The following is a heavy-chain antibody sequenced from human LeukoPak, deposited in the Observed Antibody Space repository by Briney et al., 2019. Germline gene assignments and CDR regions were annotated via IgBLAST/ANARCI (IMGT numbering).Heavy chain of an antibody. D-gene: IGHD1-26*01. CDR2: IDPNTGGT. Sequence: ASVQVSCKTPGYTFTNYYIHWVRQAPGQGLEWMGRIDPNTGGTKSAKNFQGRVTMTRDTSISTAYMALSGLRSDDTAVYYCASLYDIVGTTVDYWGQGTLVTVSS. V-gene: IGHV1-2*06. CDR3: ASLYDIVGTTVDY. CDR1: GYTFTNYY. J-gene: IGHJ4*02.